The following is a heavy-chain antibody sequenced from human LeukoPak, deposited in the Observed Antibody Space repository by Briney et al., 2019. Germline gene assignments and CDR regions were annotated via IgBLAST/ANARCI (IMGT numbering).Heavy chain of an antibody. Sequence: PSETLSLTCTVSGGSISSYYWSWIRQPPGKGLEWMGYIYYSGSTNYNPSLQSRVTISVDPSKIQFSLKLRSVPAADTAVYSCARHSSGWYPDYWGQGTLVTASS. J-gene: IGHJ4*02. CDR3: ARHSSGWYPDY. V-gene: IGHV4-59*01. CDR1: GGSISSYY. CDR2: IYYSGST. D-gene: IGHD6-19*01.